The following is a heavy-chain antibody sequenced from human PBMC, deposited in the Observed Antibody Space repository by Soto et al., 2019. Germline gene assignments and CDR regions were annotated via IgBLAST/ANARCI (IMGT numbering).Heavy chain of an antibody. CDR3: AKGAGGVQLWFWSY. CDR2: ISGSGGST. D-gene: IGHD5-18*01. CDR1: GFTFRSYC. J-gene: IGHJ4*02. Sequence: PGGCMRLSISACGFTFRSYCMTWVRQNPGKGLEWVSAISGSGGSTYYADSVKGRFTISRDNSKNTLYLQMNSLRAEDTAVYYCAKGAGGVQLWFWSYWGQGTLVTVSS. V-gene: IGHV3-23*01.